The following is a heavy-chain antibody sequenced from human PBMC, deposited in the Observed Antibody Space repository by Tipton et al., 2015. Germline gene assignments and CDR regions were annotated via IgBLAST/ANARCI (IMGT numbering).Heavy chain of an antibody. Sequence: TLSLTCTVSGGSISNSNYYWGWIRQPPGKGLEWIGSLSYSGKTDYNPPLRSRVTMSVDTSKNQFSLNLKSVTAADTAVYYCARRCGADCYWGYYFDHWGQGTLVNVSS. J-gene: IGHJ4*02. V-gene: IGHV4-39*07. CDR2: LSYSGKT. D-gene: IGHD2-21*01. CDR1: GGSISNSNYY. CDR3: ARRCGADCYWGYYFDH.